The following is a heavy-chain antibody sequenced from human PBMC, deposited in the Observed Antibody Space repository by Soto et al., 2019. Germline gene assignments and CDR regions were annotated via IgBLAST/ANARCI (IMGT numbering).Heavy chain of an antibody. CDR3: ARGFPTGGYHNGNWFDP. CDR1: GGSISSGGYS. CDR2: IYYSGST. D-gene: IGHD1-26*01. J-gene: IGHJ5*02. V-gene: IGHV4-31*03. Sequence: LSLTCTVSGGSISSGGYSWSWIRQHPGKGLEWIGYIYYSGSTYYNPSLKSRVTISVDTSKNQFSLKLSSVTAADTAVYYCARGFPTGGYHNGNWFDPWGQGTLVTVSS.